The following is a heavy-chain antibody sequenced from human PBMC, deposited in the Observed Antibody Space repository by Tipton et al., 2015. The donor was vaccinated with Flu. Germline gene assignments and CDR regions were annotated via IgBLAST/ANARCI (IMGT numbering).Heavy chain of an antibody. J-gene: IGHJ5*02. Sequence: SLRLSCAASGFSFTDYHMYWIRQAPGKGLEWLSDIYSDGSTYYAESVKGRFTISRDNSKNTVSLQMNSLTTEDTAVYYCARATEITGWFDPWGQGALVTVSS. CDR1: GFSFTDYH. CDR3: ARATEITGWFDP. V-gene: IGHV3-66*02. CDR2: IYSDGST. D-gene: IGHD4-23*01.